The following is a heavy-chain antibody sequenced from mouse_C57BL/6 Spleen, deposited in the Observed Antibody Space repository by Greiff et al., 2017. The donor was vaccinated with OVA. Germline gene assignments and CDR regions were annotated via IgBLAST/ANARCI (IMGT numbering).Heavy chain of an antibody. CDR3: TRWGTYWYFDV. V-gene: IGHV1-15*01. J-gene: IGHJ1*03. CDR1: GYTFTDYE. CDR2: IDPETGGT. Sequence: VQLQQSGAELVRPGASVTLSCKASGYTFTDYEMHWVKQTPVHGLEWIGAIDPETGGTAYNQKFKGKAILTADKSSSTAYMELRSLTSEDSAVYYCTRWGTYWYFDVWGTGTTVTVSS.